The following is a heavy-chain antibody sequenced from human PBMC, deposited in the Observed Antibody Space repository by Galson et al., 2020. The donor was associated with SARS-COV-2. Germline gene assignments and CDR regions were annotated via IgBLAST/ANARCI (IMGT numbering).Heavy chain of an antibody. D-gene: IGHD3-22*01. CDR1: GFTFSSYS. J-gene: IGHJ3*02. V-gene: IGHV3-21*01. CDR2: ISSSSSYI. CDR3: ARAGATYYYDSSGYYPDAFDI. Sequence: KIGESLKISCAASGFTFSSYSMNWVRQAPGKGLEWVSSISSSSSYIYYADSVKGRFTISRDNAKNSLYLQMNSLRAEDTAVYYCARAGATYYYDSSGYYPDAFDIWGQGTMVTVSS.